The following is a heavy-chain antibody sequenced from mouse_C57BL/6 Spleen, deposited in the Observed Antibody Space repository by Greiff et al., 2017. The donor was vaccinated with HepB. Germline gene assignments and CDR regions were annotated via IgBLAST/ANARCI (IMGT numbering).Heavy chain of an antibody. Sequence: DVQLQESGAELVRPGASVKLSCTASGFNIKDDYMHWVKQRPDQGLEWIGWIDPENGDTEYASKFQGRATITADTSSNTAYLQLSSLTSEDTAVYYCTTTFYGYYNYWGQGTTLTVSS. D-gene: IGHD2-10*01. CDR3: TTTFYGYYNY. V-gene: IGHV14-4*01. CDR1: GFNIKDDY. CDR2: IDPENGDT. J-gene: IGHJ2*01.